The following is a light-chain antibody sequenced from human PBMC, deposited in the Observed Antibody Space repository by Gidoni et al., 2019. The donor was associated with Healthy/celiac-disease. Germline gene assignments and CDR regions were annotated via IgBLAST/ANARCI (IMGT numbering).Light chain of an antibody. CDR2: DAS. V-gene: IGKV3-11*01. Sequence: EIVLTQSPATLSLPPGERATLSCRASQSVSSYLAWYQQKPGQAPRLLIYDASNRATGIPARFSGSGSGTDFTLTISSLEPEDFAVYYCQQRSNWPLALTFGGGTKVEIK. J-gene: IGKJ4*01. CDR3: QQRSNWPLALT. CDR1: QSVSSY.